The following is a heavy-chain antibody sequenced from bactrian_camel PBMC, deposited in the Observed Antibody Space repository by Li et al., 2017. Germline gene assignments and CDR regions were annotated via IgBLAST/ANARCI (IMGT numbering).Heavy chain of an antibody. D-gene: IGHD4*01. Sequence: VQLVESGGGSVQVGGSLTLSCEVSGYDDCSYDISWYRQAPDKEREFVAGFNRILGTRYADSVKGRFTLSQDRRKNTAYLQMSSLKPEDTAMYYCAYDPGASYCSDARWTAATLGIFWGQGTQVTVS. CDR3: AYDPGASYCSDARWTAATLGIF. J-gene: IGHJ4*01. CDR2: FNRILGT. CDR1: GYDDCSYD. V-gene: IGHV3S53*01.